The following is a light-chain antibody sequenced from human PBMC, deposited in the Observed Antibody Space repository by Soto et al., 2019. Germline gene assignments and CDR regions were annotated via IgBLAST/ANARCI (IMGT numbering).Light chain of an antibody. CDR2: DAS. J-gene: IGKJ4*01. CDR3: QQYGSSSLT. Sequence: EIVSTQSPGTLSLSPGERASLSCRASQSVSNNYLAWYQQKPGQAPRLLIYDASRRATGIPDRFSGSGSGTDFTLTISRLEPEDFAVYYCQQYGSSSLTFGGGTKVEIK. CDR1: QSVSNNY. V-gene: IGKV3-20*01.